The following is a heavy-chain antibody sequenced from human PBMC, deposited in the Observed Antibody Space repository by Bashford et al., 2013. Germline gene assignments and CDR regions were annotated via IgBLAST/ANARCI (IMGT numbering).Heavy chain of an antibody. CDR2: LLQWGST. CDR1: GGAPSAVVGYY. CDR3: ARDLRQYYYGSGSYGYYYGMDV. D-gene: IGHD3-10*01. V-gene: IGHV4-31*03. Sequence: LSLTCTVSGGAPSAVVGYYWSWIRQHPGKGAWSGIGVHLLQWGSTYYNPSLKSRVTISVDTSKNQFSLKLSSVTAADTAVYYCARDLRQYYYGSGSYGYYYGMDVWAKGPRSPRLL. J-gene: IGHJ6*02.